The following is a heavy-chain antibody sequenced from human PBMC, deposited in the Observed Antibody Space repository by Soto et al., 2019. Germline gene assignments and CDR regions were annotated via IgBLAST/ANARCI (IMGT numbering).Heavy chain of an antibody. CDR2: IKSKTDVGTT. CDR3: TTGFRFLELYGVT. Sequence: PGGSLRLSCAASGFTFSSYAMHWVRQAPGKGLEWVGRIKSKTDVGTTDYAAPVKGRFTISRDDSKNTLYLQMNSLKTEDTAVYYCTTGFRFLELYGVTWGQGTLVTVSS. J-gene: IGHJ5*02. V-gene: IGHV3-15*07. CDR1: GFTFSSYA. D-gene: IGHD3-3*01.